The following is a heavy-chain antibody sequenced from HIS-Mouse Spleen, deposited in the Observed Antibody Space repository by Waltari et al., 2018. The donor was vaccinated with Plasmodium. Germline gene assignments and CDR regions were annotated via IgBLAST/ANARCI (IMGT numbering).Heavy chain of an antibody. V-gene: IGHV1-2*02. D-gene: IGHD3-22*01. J-gene: IGHJ4*02. CDR2: SNPNIGGT. CDR1: AYTFTGYY. CDR3: ARRAYYYDSSGYGTFDY. Sequence: QVQLVQSGAEVKKPGASVKVSCKASAYTFTGYYMHWVRQAPGQGLDWMGWSNPNIGGTNYAQKFQGRVTMTRDTSISTAYMELSRLRSDDTAVYYCARRAYYYDSSGYGTFDYWGQGTVVTVSS.